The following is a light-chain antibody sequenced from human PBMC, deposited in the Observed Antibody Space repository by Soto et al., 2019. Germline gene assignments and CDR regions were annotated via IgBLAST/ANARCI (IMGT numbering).Light chain of an antibody. CDR3: QQSFRSPLT. CDR2: SAS. J-gene: IGKJ4*01. Sequence: DIRLTQSPSSLSASVGDRVTITCRASQSISTNLNWYQQKPGKAPKLLIYSASNLQSGVPSRFSGSGSGTDFTLTISSLQPEDFAIYSCQQSFRSPLTFGGGTKVEIK. V-gene: IGKV1-39*01. CDR1: QSISTN.